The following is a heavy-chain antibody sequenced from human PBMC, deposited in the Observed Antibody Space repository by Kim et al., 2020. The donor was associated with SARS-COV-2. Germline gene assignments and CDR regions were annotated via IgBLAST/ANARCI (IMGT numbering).Heavy chain of an antibody. J-gene: IGHJ4*02. CDR2: IYTSGST. V-gene: IGHV4-61*02. D-gene: IGHD1-26*01. CDR3: ARTYLVGATDV. CDR1: GGSISSGSYY. Sequence: SETLSLTCTVSGGSISSGSYYWSWIRQPAGKGLEWIGRIYTSGSTNYNPSLKSRVTIPVDTSKNQFSLKLSSVTAADTAVYYCARTYLVGATDVWGQGTLVTVSS.